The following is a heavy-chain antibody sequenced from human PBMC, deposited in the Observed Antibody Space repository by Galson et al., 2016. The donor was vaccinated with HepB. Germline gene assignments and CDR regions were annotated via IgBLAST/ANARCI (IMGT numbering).Heavy chain of an antibody. V-gene: IGHV4-59*01. D-gene: IGHD6-13*01. Sequence: ETLSLTCTVSGGSINTYYWSWIRQPPGKGLEWIGYIFYNGNTNYNPSLESRVTLSGDASKNQISLNLTSVTAADTAVYYCARGSQPYSSWSDWFAPWGQGTLVIVSS. J-gene: IGHJ5*02. CDR3: ARGSQPYSSWSDWFAP. CDR1: GGSINTYY. CDR2: IFYNGNT.